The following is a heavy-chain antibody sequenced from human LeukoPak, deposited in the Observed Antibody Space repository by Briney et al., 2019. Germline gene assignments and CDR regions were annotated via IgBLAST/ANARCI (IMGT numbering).Heavy chain of an antibody. Sequence: SETLSLTCTVSGSSISSGTYYWSWIRQPAGKGLEWIGRIYISGSTNYNPSLKSRVTISVDTSKNQFSLRLSSVTAADTAVYYCARGGGRVGASFDYWGQGTLVTVSS. J-gene: IGHJ4*02. CDR2: IYISGST. CDR1: GSSISSGTYY. V-gene: IGHV4-61*02. CDR3: ARGGGRVGASFDY. D-gene: IGHD1-26*01.